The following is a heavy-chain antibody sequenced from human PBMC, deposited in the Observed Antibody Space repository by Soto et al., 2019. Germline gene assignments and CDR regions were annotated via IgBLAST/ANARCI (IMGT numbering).Heavy chain of an antibody. CDR3: ARALAADRYYFDY. CDR2: IYHSGST. D-gene: IGHD6-13*01. Sequence: PSETLSLTCAVSGGSISSSNWWSWVRQPPGKGLEWIGEIYHSGSTNYNPSLKSRVTISVDKSKNQFSLKLSSVTAADTAVYYCARALAADRYYFDYWGQGTLVTVSS. CDR1: GGSISSSNW. V-gene: IGHV4-4*02. J-gene: IGHJ4*02.